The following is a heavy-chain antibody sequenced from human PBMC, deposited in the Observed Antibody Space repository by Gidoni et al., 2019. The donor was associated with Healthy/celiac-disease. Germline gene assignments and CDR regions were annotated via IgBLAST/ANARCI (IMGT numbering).Heavy chain of an antibody. CDR1: GGTFSSYA. J-gene: IGHJ4*02. D-gene: IGHD2-15*01. V-gene: IGHV1-69*12. CDR3: ARDRVYCSGGSCYGGGYFDY. Sequence: QVQLVQSGAEVKKPGSSVKVSCKASGGTFSSYAISWVRQAPGQGLEWMGGIIPIFGTANYAQKFQGRVTITADESTSTAYMELSSLRSEDTAVYYCARDRVYCSGGSCYGGGYFDYWGQGTLVTVSS. CDR2: IIPIFGTA.